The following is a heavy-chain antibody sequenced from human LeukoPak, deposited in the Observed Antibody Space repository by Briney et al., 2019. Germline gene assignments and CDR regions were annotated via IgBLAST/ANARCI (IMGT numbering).Heavy chain of an antibody. CDR3: ARGRRGYGYVDY. D-gene: IGHD5-18*01. CDR2: FHGGLI. CDR1: GSSISSDSYY. V-gene: IGHV4-39*07. J-gene: IGHJ4*02. Sequence: PSETLSLTCTVSGSSISSDSYYLSWIRQPPGDGLEEIGSFHGGLIFYKSSLTSRVTISVDTSKSQFSLKLRSVTAADTAVYYCARGRRGYGYVDYWGQGALVTVSS.